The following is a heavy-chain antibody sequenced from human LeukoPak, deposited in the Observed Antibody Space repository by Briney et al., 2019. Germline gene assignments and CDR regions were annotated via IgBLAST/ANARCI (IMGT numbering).Heavy chain of an antibody. CDR2: IIPIFGTA. J-gene: IGHJ3*02. CDR3: ARDNQDLPDAFDI. CDR1: GGTFSSYA. D-gene: IGHD1-14*01. V-gene: IGHV1-69*05. Sequence: SVKVSCKASGGTFSSYAISWVRQAPGQGLEWMGGIIPIFGTANYAQKFQGRVTITTDESTSTAYMELSRLRSEDTAVYYCARDNQDLPDAFDIWGQGTMVTVSS.